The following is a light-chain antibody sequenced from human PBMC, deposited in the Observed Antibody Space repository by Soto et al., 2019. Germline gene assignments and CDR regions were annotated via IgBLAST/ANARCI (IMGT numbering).Light chain of an antibody. CDR3: QQYGISSWT. V-gene: IGKV3-20*01. Sequence: EIVLTQSPGTLSLSPGERATLSCRASQSVSSSYLAWYQQKPGQAPRLLIYGAFCRATGIPDRFSGSGSGTDFTLTISRMEPEDFAVYYCQQYGISSWTFGQGTKVEIK. CDR1: QSVSSSY. J-gene: IGKJ1*01. CDR2: GAF.